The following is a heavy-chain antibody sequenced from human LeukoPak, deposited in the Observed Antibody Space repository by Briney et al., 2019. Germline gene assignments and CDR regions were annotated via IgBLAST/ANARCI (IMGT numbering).Heavy chain of an antibody. V-gene: IGHV3-30*04. Sequence: GGSLRLSCAASGFTFSSYAMHWVRQAPSKGLEWVAVISYDGSNKYYADSVKGRFTISRNNSKNTLYLQMNSLRAEDTAVYYCAKELWFGELLTYFDYWGQGTLVTVSS. D-gene: IGHD3-10*01. CDR3: AKELWFGELLTYFDY. CDR2: ISYDGSNK. CDR1: GFTFSSYA. J-gene: IGHJ4*02.